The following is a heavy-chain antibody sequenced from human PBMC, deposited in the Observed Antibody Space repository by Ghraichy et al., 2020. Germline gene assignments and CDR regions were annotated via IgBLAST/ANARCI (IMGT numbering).Heavy chain of an antibody. CDR3: ASGITIFGVVI. V-gene: IGHV4-34*01. D-gene: IGHD3-3*01. J-gene: IGHJ4*02. CDR1: GGSFSGYY. CDR2: INHSGST. Sequence: SETLSLTCAVYGGSFSGYYWSWIRQPPGKGLEWIGEINHSGSTNYNPSLKSRVTISVDTSKNQFSLKLSSVTAADTAVYYCASGITIFGVVIWGQGTLVTVSS.